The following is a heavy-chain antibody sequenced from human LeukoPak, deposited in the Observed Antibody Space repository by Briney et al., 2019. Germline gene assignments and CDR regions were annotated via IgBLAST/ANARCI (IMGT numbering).Heavy chain of an antibody. CDR1: GFTFSSYA. Sequence: GGSLRLSCADSGFTFSSYAMSWVRQAPGKGLEWVSAISGGGGSTYYADSVKGRFTISRDKSKNTLYLLMKSLRAEDTAVYYCARGDGYNFFDYWGQGTLVTVSS. J-gene: IGHJ4*02. D-gene: IGHD5-24*01. V-gene: IGHV3-23*01. CDR3: ARGDGYNFFDY. CDR2: ISGGGGST.